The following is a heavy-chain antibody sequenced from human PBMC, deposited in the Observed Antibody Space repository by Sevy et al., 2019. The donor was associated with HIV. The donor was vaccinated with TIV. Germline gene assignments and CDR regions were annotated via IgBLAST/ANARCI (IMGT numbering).Heavy chain of an antibody. D-gene: IGHD2-2*01. Sequence: GGSLRLSCAASGFTFSTYWMSWFRQAPGKGLEWVANINEDGTEKFYVDSVKGRFTMSRDNAKNSLYLQMNSLRAVDAAVYYCARDNATVSRRGLRYYYYGTDVWGQGTTVTVSS. J-gene: IGHJ6*02. CDR2: INEDGTEK. V-gene: IGHV3-7*01. CDR1: GFTFSTYW. CDR3: ARDNATVSRRGLRYYYYGTDV.